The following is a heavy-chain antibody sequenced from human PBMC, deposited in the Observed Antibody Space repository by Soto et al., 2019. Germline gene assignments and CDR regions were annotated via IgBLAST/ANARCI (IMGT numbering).Heavy chain of an antibody. CDR3: ATSWYSYGSFDH. J-gene: IGHJ4*02. CDR2: IDPNSDGT. Sequence: QVQLVQSGAEVKKPGASVKVSCKASGYTFTDYYVHWVRQAPGQGLEWMGWIDPNSDGTSYAQKFQVSVTMTRDTSISTAYMELSRLTSDDTAVYYCATSWYSYGSFDHWGQGTLVTVSS. V-gene: IGHV1-2*04. D-gene: IGHD5-18*01. CDR1: GYTFTDYY.